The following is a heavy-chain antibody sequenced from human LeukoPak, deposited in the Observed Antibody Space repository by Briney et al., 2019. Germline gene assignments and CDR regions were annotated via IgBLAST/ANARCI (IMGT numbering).Heavy chain of an antibody. CDR1: GFMFDDYA. V-gene: IGHV3-43*02. J-gene: IGHJ4*02. Sequence: GGSLRISCAASGFMFDDYAMHWVRQVPGRGLEWVSLISGDGVSSFYADSVKGRFTISRENKNSSLTLQMRRLTTEDTAFYYCVREQFSHTSNYFDNWGQGILVTASS. CDR2: ISGDGVSS. D-gene: IGHD5-24*01. CDR3: VREQFSHTSNYFDN.